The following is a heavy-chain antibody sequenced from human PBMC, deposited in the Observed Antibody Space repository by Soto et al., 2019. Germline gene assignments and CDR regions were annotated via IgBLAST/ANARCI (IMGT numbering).Heavy chain of an antibody. CDR2: IGTAGDT. CDR1: GFIFSSND. CDR3: ARDDRGYGIDY. Sequence: EVQLVESGGGLVQPGGSLRLSCAASGFIFSSNDMHWVRQVTGKGLEWVSGIGTAGDTYYLGSVKGRFTISREDAKNSLYLQMNSLGAEDTAVYYCARDDRGYGIDYWGQGTMVTVSS. D-gene: IGHD6-25*01. J-gene: IGHJ4*02. V-gene: IGHV3-13*01.